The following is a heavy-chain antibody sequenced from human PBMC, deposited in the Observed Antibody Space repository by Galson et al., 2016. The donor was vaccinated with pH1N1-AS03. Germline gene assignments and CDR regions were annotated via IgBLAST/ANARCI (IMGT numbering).Heavy chain of an antibody. V-gene: IGHV3-23*01. CDR3: APYGSGRPDRAFHS. D-gene: IGHD3-10*01. CDR1: GFTFSTFA. J-gene: IGHJ4*02. CDR2: VSGSGTST. Sequence: SLRLSCAASGFTFSTFAISWLRQAPGTGLEWVACVSGSGTSTYYADSLLGRLTVSRDNSKNSLHLHMNNVRAEDTAIYYCAPYGSGRPDRAFHSWGLGTLVTVSS.